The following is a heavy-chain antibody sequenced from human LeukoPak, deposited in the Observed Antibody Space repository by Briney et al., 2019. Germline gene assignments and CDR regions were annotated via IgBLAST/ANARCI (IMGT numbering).Heavy chain of an antibody. CDR2: ISSNSSYI. J-gene: IGHJ6*02. D-gene: IGHD2-15*01. Sequence: GGSLRLSCAASGFTFSSYSMNWVRQPPGEGLEWASSISSNSSYIYYADSVKGRFTISRDNAKNSLYLQMNTLRAEDTAVYYCARAHPPGYCSGGSCNLYGMDVWGQGTTVTVSS. CDR1: GFTFSSYS. CDR3: ARAHPPGYCSGGSCNLYGMDV. V-gene: IGHV3-21*01.